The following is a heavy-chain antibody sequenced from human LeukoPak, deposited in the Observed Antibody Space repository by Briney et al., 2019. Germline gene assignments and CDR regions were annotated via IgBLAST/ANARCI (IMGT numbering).Heavy chain of an antibody. J-gene: IGHJ3*02. D-gene: IGHD5-12*01. CDR3: AREGSSGQDWYAFDI. V-gene: IGHV1-2*02. CDR2: MYFNSGAT. Sequence: ASVRVFCKTSGFTFTGYYVQWVRQAPGQGPEWVGWMYFNSGATRFAPKFQGRVTMTRDTSISTAYMEFSSLRSDDTAMHYCAREGSSGQDWYAFDIWGQGTMLTVSS. CDR1: GFTFTGYY.